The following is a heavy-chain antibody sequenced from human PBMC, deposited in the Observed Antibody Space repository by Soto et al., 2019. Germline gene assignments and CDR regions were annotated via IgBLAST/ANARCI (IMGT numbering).Heavy chain of an antibody. CDR2: INPNSGGT. Sequence: ASVKVSCKASGYTFTGYYMHWVRQAPGQGLEWMGWINPNSGGTNYAQKFQGWVTMTRDTSISTAYMELSRLRSDDTAVYYYDSSGYYYYYYGMDVWGQGTTVTVSS. CDR3: DSSGYYYYYYGMDV. D-gene: IGHD3-22*01. CDR1: GYTFTGYY. J-gene: IGHJ6*02. V-gene: IGHV1-2*04.